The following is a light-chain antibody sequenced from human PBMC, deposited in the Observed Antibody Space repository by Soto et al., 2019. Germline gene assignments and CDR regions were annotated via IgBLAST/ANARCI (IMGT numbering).Light chain of an antibody. CDR2: GAS. Sequence: EIVLTQSPGTLPLSPGERSTLSWRASQSVSSSYLAWYQQKPGQAPRLLIYGASSRATGIPDRFSGSGSGTDFTLTISRLEPEDFAVYYCQQYGSSPSTFGQGTRLEIK. CDR1: QSVSSSY. J-gene: IGKJ5*01. CDR3: QQYGSSPST. V-gene: IGKV3-20*01.